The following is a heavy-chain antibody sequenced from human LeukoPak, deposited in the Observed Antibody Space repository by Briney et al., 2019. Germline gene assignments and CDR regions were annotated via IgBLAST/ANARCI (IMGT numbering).Heavy chain of an antibody. D-gene: IGHD6-13*01. CDR3: ARERELDFDY. V-gene: IGHV4-31*03. J-gene: IGHJ4*02. CDR1: GGSISSGGYY. Sequence: SQTLSLTCTVSGGSISSGGYYWSWIRQHPGKGLEWIGYIYYSGSTYYNPSLKSRVTVSVDTSKNQFSLKLSSVTAADTAVYYCARERELDFDYWGQGTLVTVSS. CDR2: IYYSGST.